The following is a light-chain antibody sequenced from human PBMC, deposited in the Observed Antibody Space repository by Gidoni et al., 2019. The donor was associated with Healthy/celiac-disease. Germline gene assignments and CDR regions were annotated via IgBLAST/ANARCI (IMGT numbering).Light chain of an antibody. CDR1: SSNIGSNT. CDR3: AAWDDSLNGFDV. Sequence: SVLPQPPSASGTPGPRVTISCSGSSSNIGSNTVNWYQQLPGTAPKLLIYSNNQRPSGVTDRFSGSKSGTSASLAISGLQSEDEADYYCAAWDDSLNGFDVFGTGTKVTVL. V-gene: IGLV1-44*01. CDR2: SNN. J-gene: IGLJ1*01.